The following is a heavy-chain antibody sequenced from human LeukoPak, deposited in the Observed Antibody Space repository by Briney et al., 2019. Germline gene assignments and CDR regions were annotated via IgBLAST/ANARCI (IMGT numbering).Heavy chain of an antibody. V-gene: IGHV3-48*03. J-gene: IGHJ5*02. CDR3: ARGSLQRLPRVFWFDP. CDR2: INSAGSTT. Sequence: GGSLRLSCAASGFTFNTYEMNWVRQAPGKGLEWISYINSAGSTTYYVDSVKGRFTISRDNAKNSLFLQVNSLRAEDTAIYYCARGSLQRLPRVFWFDPWGQGTLVTVSS. CDR1: GFTFNTYE. D-gene: IGHD3-3*01.